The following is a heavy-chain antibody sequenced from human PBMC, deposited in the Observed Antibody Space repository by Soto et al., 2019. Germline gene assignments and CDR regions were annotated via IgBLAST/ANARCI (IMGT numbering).Heavy chain of an antibody. Sequence: EVQLVESGGGLVQPGRSLRLSCAASGFTFDDYAMHWVRQAPGKGLEWVSGISWNSGIIDYADSVKGRFTISRDNAKNSLYLQMNSLRAEDTALYYCAKGYSSGVLEPLGYWGQGTLVTVSS. J-gene: IGHJ4*02. CDR1: GFTFDDYA. CDR2: ISWNSGII. CDR3: AKGYSSGVLEPLGY. V-gene: IGHV3-9*01. D-gene: IGHD5-18*01.